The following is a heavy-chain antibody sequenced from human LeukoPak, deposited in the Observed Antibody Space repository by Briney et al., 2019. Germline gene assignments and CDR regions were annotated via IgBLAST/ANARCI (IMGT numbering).Heavy chain of an antibody. J-gene: IGHJ4*02. CDR2: IKPDGSEK. Sequence: GGPLRLSCVPSGFTFSSYWMNCVRQAPGKGLEWVAIIKPDGSEKFYAGSVRGRFTISRDNAKNSLYLQMNSLRADDTAVYYCARGGSWSWDNWGQGTLVTVSS. CDR3: ARGGSWSWDN. V-gene: IGHV3-7*01. D-gene: IGHD2-8*02. CDR1: GFTFSSYW.